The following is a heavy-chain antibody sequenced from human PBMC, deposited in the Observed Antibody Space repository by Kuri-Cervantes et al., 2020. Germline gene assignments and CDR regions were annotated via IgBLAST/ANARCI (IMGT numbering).Heavy chain of an antibody. D-gene: IGHD2-21*02. J-gene: IGHJ1*01. Sequence: GGSLRLSCAASGFTFSSYGMRWVRQAPGKGLEWVAVIWYDGSNKYYADSVKGRFTISRDNSKNTLYLQMNSLRAEDTAVYYCARQAYCGGDCYSPVGYFQHWGQGTLVTSPQ. CDR3: ARQAYCGGDCYSPVGYFQH. CDR1: GFTFSSYG. CDR2: IWYDGSNK. V-gene: IGHV3-33*01.